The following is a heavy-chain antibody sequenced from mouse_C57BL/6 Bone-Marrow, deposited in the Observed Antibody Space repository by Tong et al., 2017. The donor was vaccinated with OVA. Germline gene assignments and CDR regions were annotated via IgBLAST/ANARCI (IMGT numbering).Heavy chain of an antibody. J-gene: IGHJ3*01. D-gene: IGHD2-2*01. Sequence: VQLQESGPELVRPGASVKLSCKASGYTFTDYEMHWVKQTPVHGLEWIGAIDPETGGTAYNQKFKGKAILTADKSSSTAYMELRSLTSEDSAVYYCTGYFAYWGQGTLVTVSA. CDR2: IDPETGGT. CDR3: TGYFAY. CDR1: GYTFTDYE. V-gene: IGHV1-15*01.